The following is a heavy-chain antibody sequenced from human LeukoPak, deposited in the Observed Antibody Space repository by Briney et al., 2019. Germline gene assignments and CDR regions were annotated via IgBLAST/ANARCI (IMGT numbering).Heavy chain of an antibody. CDR3: ARDSGTTGEVRFDP. CDR1: GGSISSYY. V-gene: IGHV4-59*12. J-gene: IGHJ5*02. Sequence: SETLSLTCTVSGGSISSYYWSWIRQPPGKGLEWIGYIYYSGSTNYNPSLKSRVTISVDTSKNQFSLKLSSVTAADTAIYYCARDSGTTGEVRFDPWGQGILVTVSA. D-gene: IGHD4-17*01. CDR2: IYYSGST.